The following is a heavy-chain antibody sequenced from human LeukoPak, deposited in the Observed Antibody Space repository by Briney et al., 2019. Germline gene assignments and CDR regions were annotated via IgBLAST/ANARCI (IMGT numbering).Heavy chain of an antibody. J-gene: IGHJ4*02. Sequence: SETLSLTCTASGGSISSSSYYWGWIRQPPGKGLEWIGSIFYSGSTYYNPSLKSRVTISVDTSKNQFSLKLSSVTAAGTAVYYCATTLAAAGFLVFDYWGQGTLVTVSS. V-gene: IGHV4-39*01. CDR2: IFYSGST. D-gene: IGHD6-13*01. CDR3: ATTLAAAGFLVFDY. CDR1: GGSISSSSYY.